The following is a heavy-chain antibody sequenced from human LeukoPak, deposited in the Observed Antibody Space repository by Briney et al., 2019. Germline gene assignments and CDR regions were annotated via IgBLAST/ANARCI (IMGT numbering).Heavy chain of an antibody. V-gene: IGHV1-8*01. Sequence: EASVKVSCKASGYTFTSYDINWVRQATGQGLEWMGWMNPNSGNTGYAQKFQGRVTMTRNTSISTAYMELSSLRSEDTAVYYCARGRVTMVRGVIRLGYYYYMDVWGKGTTVTISS. D-gene: IGHD3-10*01. CDR2: MNPNSGNT. CDR1: GYTFTSYD. J-gene: IGHJ6*03. CDR3: ARGRVTMVRGVIRLGYYYYMDV.